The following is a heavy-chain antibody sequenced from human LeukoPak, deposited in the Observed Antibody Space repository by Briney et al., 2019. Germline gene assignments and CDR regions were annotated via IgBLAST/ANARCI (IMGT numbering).Heavy chain of an antibody. CDR2: ISWNSGSI. CDR3: ARGDDSGWDLGYYFDY. Sequence: GGSLRLSCAAYGFTFSSHWMSWVRQAPGKGLEWVSGISWNSGSIGYADSVKGRFTISRDNAKNSLYLQMNSLRAEDTAVYYCARGDDSGWDLGYYFDYWGQGTLVTVSS. J-gene: IGHJ4*02. D-gene: IGHD6-19*01. V-gene: IGHV3-20*04. CDR1: GFTFSSHW.